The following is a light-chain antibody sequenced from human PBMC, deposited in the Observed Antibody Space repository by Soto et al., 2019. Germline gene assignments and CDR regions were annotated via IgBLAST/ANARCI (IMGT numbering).Light chain of an antibody. CDR1: LSISSSY. J-gene: IGKJ1*01. Sequence: EIVLTQSPGTLSLSPGERATLSCRGSLSISSSYLAWYQQKPGQAPRLLIYGASSRATGIPDRFSGSGSGTDFTLTISRLEPEDFAVYYCLQYGSSPRTFGLGTKVEIK. V-gene: IGKV3-20*01. CDR3: LQYGSSPRT. CDR2: GAS.